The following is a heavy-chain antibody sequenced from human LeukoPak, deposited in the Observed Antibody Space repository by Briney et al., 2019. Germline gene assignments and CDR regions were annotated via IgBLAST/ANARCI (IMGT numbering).Heavy chain of an antibody. Sequence: NAGGSLRLSCAVSGFPFSEAWMGWVRQAPGKGLEWVGRITSTTDGGTTDHAAPVRGRFTISRDDSKTTLYLQMNSLKTEDTAVYYCTTYLTTRGQGTLVTVSS. CDR2: ITSTTDGGTT. CDR1: GFPFSEAW. J-gene: IGHJ4*02. CDR3: TTYLTT. V-gene: IGHV3-15*01. D-gene: IGHD4/OR15-4a*01.